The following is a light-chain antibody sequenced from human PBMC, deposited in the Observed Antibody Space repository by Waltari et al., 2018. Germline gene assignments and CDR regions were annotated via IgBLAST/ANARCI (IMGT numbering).Light chain of an antibody. CDR3: QHYVRLPAT. V-gene: IGKV3-20*01. CDR1: QSVSRA. Sequence: EFVLTQSPGTLSLSPGERATLSCRASQSVSRALAWYQQKPGQAPRLLIYGASIRATGIPDRFSGSGSGTDFSLTISRLEPADSAMYYCQHYVRLPATFGQRTKVEIK. J-gene: IGKJ1*01. CDR2: GAS.